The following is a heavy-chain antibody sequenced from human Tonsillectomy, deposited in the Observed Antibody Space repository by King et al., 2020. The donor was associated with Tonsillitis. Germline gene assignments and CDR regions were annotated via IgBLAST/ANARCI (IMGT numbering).Heavy chain of an antibody. CDR2: IYHSGST. CDR3: ARDWAAAGMSIDY. D-gene: IGHD6-13*01. Sequence: QLQESGPGLVKPSGTLSLTCAVSGYSISSGYYWGWIRQPPGKGLEWIGNIYHSGSTYYNPSLKSRVTISVDTSKNQFSLKLSSVTAADTAVYYCARDWAAAGMSIDYWGQGTLVTVSS. J-gene: IGHJ4*02. V-gene: IGHV4-38-2*02. CDR1: GYSISSGYY.